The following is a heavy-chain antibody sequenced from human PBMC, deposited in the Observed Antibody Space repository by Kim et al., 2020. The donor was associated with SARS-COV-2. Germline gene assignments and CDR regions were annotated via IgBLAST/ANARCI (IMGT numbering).Heavy chain of an antibody. CDR3: ARSMVTTYNAFDV. CDR1: GYSFITYD. J-gene: IGHJ3*01. V-gene: IGHV1-8*01. CDR2: VKPHNGAT. D-gene: IGHD4-17*01. Sequence: ASVKVSCKASGYSFITYDVIWVRQAPGQGLEWMGWVKPHNGATGYAQHLQGRVTMTTDTSISTAFLELNSLRSDDTAVYYCARSMVTTYNAFDVWGQGTMVTVSS.